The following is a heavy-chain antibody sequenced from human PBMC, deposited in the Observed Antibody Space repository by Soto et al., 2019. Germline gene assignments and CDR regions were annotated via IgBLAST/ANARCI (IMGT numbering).Heavy chain of an antibody. J-gene: IGHJ6*02. CDR2: IYHSGST. D-gene: IGHD3-22*01. CDR1: GGSFSGYH. V-gene: IGHV4-34*01. Sequence: PSETLSLTCAVYGGSFSGYHWSWIRQPPGKGLEWIGDIYHSGSTNYNPSLKSRVTISVDTSKNQFSLKLSSVTAADTAVYYCARDSNYYDSSGYSYYYGMDVWGQGTTVTVSS. CDR3: ARDSNYYDSSGYSYYYGMDV.